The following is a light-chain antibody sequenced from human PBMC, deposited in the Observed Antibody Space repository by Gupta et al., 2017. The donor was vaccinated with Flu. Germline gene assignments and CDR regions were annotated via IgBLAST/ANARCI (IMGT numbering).Light chain of an antibody. V-gene: IGKV3-20*01. CDR2: GAS. J-gene: IGKJ2*01. CDR1: QSVSSSY. Sequence: EIVLTQSPGTLSLSPGERATLSCRASQSVSSSYLAWYQQKPGQAPRLLIYGASSRATGIPDRSSGSGSGTDFTLTISRLDTEDFAVYYCQHECSSLSIFGQGTKLDIK. CDR3: QHECSSLSI.